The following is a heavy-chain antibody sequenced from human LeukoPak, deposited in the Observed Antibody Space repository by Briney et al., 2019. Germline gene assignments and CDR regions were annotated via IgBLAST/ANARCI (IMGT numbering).Heavy chain of an antibody. CDR1: GGSISSSSYY. J-gene: IGHJ2*01. Sequence: SETLSLTCTVSGGSISSSSYYWGWIRQPPGKGPEWIGSIYYSGSTYYNPSLKSRVTISVDTSKNQFSLKLSSVTAADTAVYYCARQGGGDSSSWYASGDWYFDLWGRGTLVTVSS. CDR2: IYYSGST. CDR3: ARQGGGDSSSWYASGDWYFDL. V-gene: IGHV4-39*01. D-gene: IGHD6-13*01.